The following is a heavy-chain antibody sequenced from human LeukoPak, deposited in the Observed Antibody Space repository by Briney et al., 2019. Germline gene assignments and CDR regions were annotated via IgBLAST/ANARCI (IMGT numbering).Heavy chain of an antibody. V-gene: IGHV3-21*01. CDR3: ARGSPYYDSSGGLDY. CDR1: GFSLSGYT. Sequence: GGSLRLSCAASGFSLSGYTMNWVRQAPGRGLEWVSSITSSGSYIYYADSVKGRFTISRDNAKNSLYLQMNSLRAEDTAVYYCARGSPYYDSSGGLDYWGQGTLVTVSS. J-gene: IGHJ4*02. CDR2: ITSSGSYI. D-gene: IGHD3-22*01.